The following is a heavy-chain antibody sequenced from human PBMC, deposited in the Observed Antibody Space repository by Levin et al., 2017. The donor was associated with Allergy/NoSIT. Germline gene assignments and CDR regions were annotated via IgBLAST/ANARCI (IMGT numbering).Heavy chain of an antibody. D-gene: IGHD3-10*01. CDR1: GFTFSSYA. J-gene: IGHJ6*02. V-gene: IGHV3-30-3*01. CDR3: ARESSMVRGVLQYYYYGMDV. Sequence: GSLKISCAASGFTFSSYAMHWVRQAPGKGLEWVAVISYDGSNKYYADSVKGRFTISRDNSKNTLYLQMNSLRAEDTAVYYCARESSMVRGVLQYYYYGMDVWGQGTTVTVSS. CDR2: ISYDGSNK.